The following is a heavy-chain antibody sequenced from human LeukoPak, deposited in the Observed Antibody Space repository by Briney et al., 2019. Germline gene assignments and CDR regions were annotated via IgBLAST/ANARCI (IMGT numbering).Heavy chain of an antibody. CDR1: GYTFTDYY. V-gene: IGHV1-2*02. D-gene: IGHD6-19*01. CDR3: ARVPGTLAVTGGGFDY. Sequence: ASVKVSCKASGYTFTDYYMHWVRQAPGQGLEWMGWINSNSGDTNYAQNFQGRVTMTRDTSISTAYLELSRLRSDDTAVYYCARVPGTLAVTGGGFDYWGQGTLVTVSS. CDR2: INSNSGDT. J-gene: IGHJ4*02.